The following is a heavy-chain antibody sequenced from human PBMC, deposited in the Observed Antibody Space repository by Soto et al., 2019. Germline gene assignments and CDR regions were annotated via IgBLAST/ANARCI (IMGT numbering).Heavy chain of an antibody. Sequence: PGGSLRLSCAASGFSFSTYSINWVRQAPGKGLEWVSSISSRGDTYYADSVKGRFTISRDNAKNSVSLQMDSLRAEDAAVYYCAREETAWALAYGLDVWGLGTTVSVSS. J-gene: IGHJ6*02. D-gene: IGHD1-1*01. CDR2: ISSRGDT. V-gene: IGHV3-21*01. CDR1: GFSFSTYS. CDR3: AREETAWALAYGLDV.